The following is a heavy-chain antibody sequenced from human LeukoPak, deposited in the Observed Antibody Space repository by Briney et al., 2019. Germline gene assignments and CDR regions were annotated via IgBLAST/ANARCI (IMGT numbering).Heavy chain of an antibody. CDR2: FYYSGGT. J-gene: IGHJ4*02. CDR3: VRGPT. Sequence: SETLSLTCAVSGGSISRGGYSWSWIRQPPGKGLEWIGYFYYSGGTYYNPSLKSRVTISLDKSRNQFSLDLTSVTAADTAVYYCVRGPTWGQGTLVTVSS. V-gene: IGHV4-30-4*07. CDR1: GGSISRGGYS.